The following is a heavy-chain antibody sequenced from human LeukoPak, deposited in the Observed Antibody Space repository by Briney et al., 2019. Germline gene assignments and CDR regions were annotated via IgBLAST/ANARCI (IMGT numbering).Heavy chain of an antibody. Sequence: SETLSLTCTVSGASVSTDYWSWVRQPPGKGLEWIAYIYDTESTNYNPSLETRVTISVDTSKNQFSLKLSSVTAADTAVYYCTRGPPHDSWGQGTLVTVSS. V-gene: IGHV4-59*02. CDR2: IYDTEST. J-gene: IGHJ4*02. CDR3: TRGPPHDS. CDR1: GASVSTDY.